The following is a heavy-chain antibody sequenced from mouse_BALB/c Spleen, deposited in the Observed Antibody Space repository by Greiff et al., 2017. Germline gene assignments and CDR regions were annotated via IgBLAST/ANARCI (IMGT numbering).Heavy chain of an antibody. V-gene: IGHV5-9-4*01. Sequence: EVKVVESGGGLVKPGGSLKLSCAASGFTFSSYAMSWVRQSPEKRLEWVAEISSGGSYTYYPDTVTGRFTISRDNAKNTLYLEMSSLRSEDTAMYYCARVSIHYYAFDYWGQGTTLTVSS. CDR3: ARVSIHYYAFDY. CDR2: ISSGGSYT. CDR1: GFTFSSYA. D-gene: IGHD1-2*01. J-gene: IGHJ2*01.